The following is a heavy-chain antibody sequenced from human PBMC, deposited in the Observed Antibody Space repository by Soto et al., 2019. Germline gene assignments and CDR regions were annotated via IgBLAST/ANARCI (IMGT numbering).Heavy chain of an antibody. CDR2: MNPNSGNT. CDR1: GYTFTSYD. CDR3: ARGKVAARPNYYYYYYMDV. J-gene: IGHJ6*03. V-gene: IGHV1-8*01. Sequence: QVPLVQSGAEVKKPGASVKVSCKASGYTFTSYDINWVRQATGQGLEWMGWMNPNSGNTGYAQKFQGRVTMTRNTSISTAYMELSSLRSEDTAVYYCARGKVAARPNYYYYYYMDVWGKGTTVTVSS. D-gene: IGHD6-6*01.